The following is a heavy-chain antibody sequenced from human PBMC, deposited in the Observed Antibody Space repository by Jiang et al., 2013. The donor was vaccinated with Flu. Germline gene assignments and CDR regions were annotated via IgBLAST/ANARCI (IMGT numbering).Heavy chain of an antibody. CDR3: AKDMGRDDSTVTTWVLGLDY. Sequence: TYYADSVKGRFTISRDNSKNSLYLQMNSLRTEDTALYYCAKDMGRDDSTVTTWVLGLDYWGPGNPWSPSPQ. V-gene: IGHV3-43*01. CDR2: T. J-gene: IGHJ4*02. D-gene: IGHD4-11*01.